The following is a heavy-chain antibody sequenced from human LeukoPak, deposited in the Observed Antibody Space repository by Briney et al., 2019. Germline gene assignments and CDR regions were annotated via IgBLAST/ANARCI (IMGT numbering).Heavy chain of an antibody. D-gene: IGHD6-19*01. CDR1: GGSISSSSYY. Sequence: SETLSLTCTVSGGSISSSSYYWGWIRQPPGKGLEWIGSIYYSGSTYYNPSLKSRVTISVDTSKNQFSLKLSSVTAADTAVYYCARHKGGGWYYPFDYWGQGTLVTVSS. V-gene: IGHV4-39*01. J-gene: IGHJ4*02. CDR2: IYYSGST. CDR3: ARHKGGGWYYPFDY.